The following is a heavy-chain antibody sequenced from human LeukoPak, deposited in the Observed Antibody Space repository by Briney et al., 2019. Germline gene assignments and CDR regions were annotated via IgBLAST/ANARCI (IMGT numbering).Heavy chain of an antibody. Sequence: ASVKVSCKASGYTFTSYGISWVRQATGHGLEWMGWMNPNSGNTGYAQKLQGRVTITRNTSISTAYMELSSLRSEDTAVYYCARGLRGYDYYYYYYYYMDVWGKGTTVTVSS. V-gene: IGHV1-8*03. D-gene: IGHD5-12*01. CDR3: ARGLRGYDYYYYYYYYMDV. CDR2: MNPNSGNT. CDR1: GYTFTSYG. J-gene: IGHJ6*03.